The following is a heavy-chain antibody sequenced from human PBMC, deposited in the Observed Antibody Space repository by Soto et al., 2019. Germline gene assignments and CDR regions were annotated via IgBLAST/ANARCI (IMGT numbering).Heavy chain of an antibody. D-gene: IGHD6-19*01. V-gene: IGHV3-30*18. Sequence: VQLVECGGGVVQPGRSLRLSCAASGFTFSDYAMHWVRQAPGKGLEWVAVVSHDGRNTHYADSVKGRFTISRDSSKKSVSLEMTSLRAEDTAVYYCAKGGRQWLVTSDFNYWGQGALVTVSS. CDR2: VSHDGRNT. CDR3: AKGGRQWLVTSDFNY. CDR1: GFTFSDYA. J-gene: IGHJ4*02.